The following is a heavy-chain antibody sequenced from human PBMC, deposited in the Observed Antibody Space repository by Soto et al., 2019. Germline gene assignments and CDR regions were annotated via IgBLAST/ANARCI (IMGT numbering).Heavy chain of an antibody. CDR3: ARDAHYYESSGYSYYFDY. CDR1: GGSVSSGSYY. CDR2: IYYSGST. V-gene: IGHV4-61*01. D-gene: IGHD3-22*01. J-gene: IGHJ4*02. Sequence: PSETLSLTCTVSGGSVSSGSYYWSWIRQPPGKGLEWIGYIYYSGSTNYNPSLKSRVTISVDTSKNQFSLKLSSVTAADTAVYYCARDAHYYESSGYSYYFDYWGQGTLVTVSS.